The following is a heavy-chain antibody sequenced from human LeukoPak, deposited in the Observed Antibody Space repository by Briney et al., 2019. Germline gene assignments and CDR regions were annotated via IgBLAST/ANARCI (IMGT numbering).Heavy chain of an antibody. CDR1: GFTLTWHV. CDR3: ARDSSDIRSLIAH. D-gene: IGHD2-15*01. Sequence: GGSLRLSCSASGFTLTWHVMHWVRQAPGKALEYVSFIHHNGDITSYADSVRGRFTVSRDNSKNTLFLELSSLRTDDTAVYYCARDSSDIRSLIAHWGQGTLVTVSS. J-gene: IGHJ1*01. V-gene: IGHV3-64D*06. CDR2: IHHNGDIT.